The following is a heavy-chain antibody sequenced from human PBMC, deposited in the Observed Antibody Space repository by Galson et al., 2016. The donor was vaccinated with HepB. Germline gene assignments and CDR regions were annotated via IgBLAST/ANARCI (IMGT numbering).Heavy chain of an antibody. V-gene: IGHV3-30*03. D-gene: IGHD1-26*01. Sequence: SLRLSCAASGFIFKNYGMHWVRQAPGKGLEWVAAISYDEARKEYAGSVKARFTISRDNSKNTVHLQMSSLRPEDTAVYYCVSGIVRTANRDYWGQGTLVTVSS. CDR3: VSGIVRTANRDY. CDR1: GFIFKNYG. J-gene: IGHJ4*02. CDR2: ISYDEARK.